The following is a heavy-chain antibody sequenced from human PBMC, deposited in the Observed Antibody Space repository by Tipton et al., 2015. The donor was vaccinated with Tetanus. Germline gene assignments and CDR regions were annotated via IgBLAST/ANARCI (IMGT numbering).Heavy chain of an antibody. Sequence: TLSLTCTVSGGSVRSGDYSWNWIRQPPGKGLEWLAYVSYSGRTNSNYSLKSRITISQDTSKNQFSLRLTSVTAADTAIYYCATKASPGLRNDYWGQGTLVTVSS. CDR3: ATKASPGLRNDY. V-gene: IGHV4-61*08. D-gene: IGHD1-14*01. CDR2: VSYSGRT. CDR1: GGSVRSGDYS. J-gene: IGHJ4*02.